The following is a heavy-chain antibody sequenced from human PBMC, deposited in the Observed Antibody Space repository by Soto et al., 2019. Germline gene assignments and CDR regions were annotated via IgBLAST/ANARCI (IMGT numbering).Heavy chain of an antibody. CDR2: IYWDDDK. Sequence: QITLKESGPTLVKPTQTLTLTCTFSGFSLSADGVGVGWIRQPPGKALEWLALIYWDDDKRYRPSLKSRPTLTMDTSKNQVVLTMTNMDPVDTATYYCAHAYGGTSWPNDAFDVWGQGTVVTVSS. CDR1: GFSLSADGVG. V-gene: IGHV2-5*02. J-gene: IGHJ3*01. CDR3: AHAYGGTSWPNDAFDV. D-gene: IGHD2-2*01.